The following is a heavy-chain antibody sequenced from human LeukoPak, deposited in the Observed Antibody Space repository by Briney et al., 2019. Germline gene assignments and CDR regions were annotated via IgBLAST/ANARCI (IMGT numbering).Heavy chain of an antibody. Sequence: ASVKVSCKASGYTFTNNFMHWVRQAPGQGLEWMGIINPSGDNTWYAQKFQGRVTMTRDMATSTDYMEVSSLRSEDTAVYYCARDSSGWYHWFDPWGQGTLVTVSS. D-gene: IGHD6-19*01. J-gene: IGHJ5*02. V-gene: IGHV1-46*01. CDR1: GYTFTNNF. CDR2: INPSGDNT. CDR3: ARDSSGWYHWFDP.